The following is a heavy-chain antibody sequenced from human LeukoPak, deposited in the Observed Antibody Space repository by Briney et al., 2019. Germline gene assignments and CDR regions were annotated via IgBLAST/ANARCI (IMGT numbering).Heavy chain of an antibody. D-gene: IGHD2-15*01. CDR2: ITNGGTM. V-gene: IGHV3-11*01. CDR1: GFIFSDYY. CDR3: ARDRGVVVAAMGYYFDY. J-gene: IGHJ4*02. Sequence: GGSLRLSCAASGFIFSDYYMSWIRQAPGKGLEWVSYITNGGTMYYADSVKGRFTIARDNAKNSLYLQMNSLRAEDTAVYYCARDRGVVVAAMGYYFDYWGQGTLVTVSS.